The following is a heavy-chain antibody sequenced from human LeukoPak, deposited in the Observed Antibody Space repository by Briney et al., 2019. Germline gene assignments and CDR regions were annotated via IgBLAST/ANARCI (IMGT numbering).Heavy chain of an antibody. D-gene: IGHD2-2*01. Sequence: SETLSLTCAVYGGSFSGYYWSWIRQPPGKGLEWIGEINHSGSTNYNPSLKSRVTISVGTSKNQFSLKLSSVTAADTAVYYCARHFRYCSSTSCQWNAFDIWGQGTMVTVSS. CDR1: GGSFSGYY. CDR2: INHSGST. J-gene: IGHJ3*02. V-gene: IGHV4-34*01. CDR3: ARHFRYCSSTSCQWNAFDI.